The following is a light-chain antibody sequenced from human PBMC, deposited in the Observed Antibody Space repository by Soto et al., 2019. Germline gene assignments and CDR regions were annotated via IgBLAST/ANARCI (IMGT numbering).Light chain of an antibody. J-gene: IGKJ1*01. CDR1: QSIRSW. CDR2: KAS. V-gene: IGKV1-5*03. Sequence: DIQMTQSPSTLSAFVGDRVTVTCRASQSIRSWLAWYQQRPGSAPKLLIYKASSLESGVPSRFTGSGSGTEFTLTISSLQPDDFATYYCQQLKSYPQTFGQGTKV. CDR3: QQLKSYPQT.